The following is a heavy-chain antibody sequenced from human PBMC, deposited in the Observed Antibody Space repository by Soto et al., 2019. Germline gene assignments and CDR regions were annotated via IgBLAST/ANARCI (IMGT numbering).Heavy chain of an antibody. Sequence: GGSLRLSCAASGFTFSDHYMDWVRQAPGKGLEWVGRTRNKANSYTTEYAASVKGRFTISRDDSKNSLYLQMNSLKTEDTAVYYCARGGLDSSSFLHFDYWGQGTLVTVSS. V-gene: IGHV3-72*01. CDR1: GFTFSDHY. D-gene: IGHD6-6*01. CDR2: TRNKANSYTT. J-gene: IGHJ4*02. CDR3: ARGGLDSSSFLHFDY.